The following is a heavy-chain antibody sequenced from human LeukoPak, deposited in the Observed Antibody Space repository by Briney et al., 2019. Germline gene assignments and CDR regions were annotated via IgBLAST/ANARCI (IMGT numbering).Heavy chain of an antibody. Sequence: GASVKVSCKASAHTFTGYYIHWVRQAPGQGLEWMGWINPNSGGTNYAQKFQGRVTMTRDTSISTAYMELSRLRSDDTAVYYCARGGYDILTGYYKLDYWGQGTLVTVSS. V-gene: IGHV1-2*02. CDR3: ARGGYDILTGYYKLDY. CDR1: AHTFTGYY. D-gene: IGHD3-9*01. CDR2: INPNSGGT. J-gene: IGHJ4*02.